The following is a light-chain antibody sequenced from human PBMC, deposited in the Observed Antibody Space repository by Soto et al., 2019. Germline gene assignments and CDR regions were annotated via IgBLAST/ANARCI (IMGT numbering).Light chain of an antibody. J-gene: IGKJ4*01. CDR2: DAY. CDR3: QQRSSCPRT. Sequence: EIELTQSPATLSLSVGDRATLTCRASQSVPGYLAWYQQKPGQAPRLLISDAYNRDAGVPARFSGSGSGAAFIITISSLQHDDSAFYYCQQRSSCPRTFGRGTKVEIK. CDR1: QSVPGY. V-gene: IGKV3-11*01.